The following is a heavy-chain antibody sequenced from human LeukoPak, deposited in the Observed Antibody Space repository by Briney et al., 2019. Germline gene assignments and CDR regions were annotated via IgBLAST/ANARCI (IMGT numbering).Heavy chain of an antibody. J-gene: IGHJ5*02. Sequence: ASVKVSCKVSGYTLTELSMHWVRQAPGKGLEWMGGFDPEDGETIYAQKFQGRVTMTEDTSTDTAYMELSSLKSEDTAVYYCATDLKYCGGDCYVAWGQGTLVTVSS. V-gene: IGHV1-24*01. CDR3: ATDLKYCGGDCYVA. D-gene: IGHD2-21*02. CDR2: FDPEDGET. CDR1: GYTLTELS.